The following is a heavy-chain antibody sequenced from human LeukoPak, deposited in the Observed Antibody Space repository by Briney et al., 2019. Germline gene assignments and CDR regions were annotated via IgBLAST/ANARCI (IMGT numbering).Heavy chain of an antibody. Sequence: PGGSLRLSYAASGFTFDDYGMSWVRQGPGKGLEWVSGINWNSGTTGYADSVKGRFTISRDNAKNSLYLQMSNLRAEDTAFYYCARVPGFGESYWYFDLWGCGTLVTVSS. CDR3: ARVPGFGESYWYFDL. CDR1: GFTFDDYG. V-gene: IGHV3-20*03. J-gene: IGHJ2*01. CDR2: INWNSGTT. D-gene: IGHD3-10*01.